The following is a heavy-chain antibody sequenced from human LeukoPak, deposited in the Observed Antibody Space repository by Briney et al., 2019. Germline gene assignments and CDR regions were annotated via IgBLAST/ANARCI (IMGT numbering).Heavy chain of an antibody. J-gene: IGHJ4*02. CDR1: KFAFSSYA. Sequence: PGGSLRLSCAASKFAFSSYAMSWVRQAPGKGLEWVSAISGGGGNTYYADSVKGRFTISRDNSKNTLYLQMNSLRAEDTAVYYCATYYYGSGSYYAHDWGQGTLVTVSS. CDR2: ISGGGGNT. CDR3: ATYYYGSGSYYAHD. V-gene: IGHV3-23*01. D-gene: IGHD3-10*01.